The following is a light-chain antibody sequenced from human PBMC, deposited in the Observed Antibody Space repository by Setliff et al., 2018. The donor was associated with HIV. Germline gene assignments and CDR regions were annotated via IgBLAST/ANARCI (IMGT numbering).Light chain of an antibody. CDR1: SSDVGSYNY. CDR2: DVS. CDR3: SSYTSSSPPYV. J-gene: IGLJ1*01. Sequence: LTQPASVSGFPGQSITISCTGSSSDVGSYNYVSWYQQHPGKAPKLMISDVSKRPSGVSNRFSGSKSGNTASLTISGLQAEDEADYYCSSYTSSSPPYVFGTGTKVTV. V-gene: IGLV2-14*03.